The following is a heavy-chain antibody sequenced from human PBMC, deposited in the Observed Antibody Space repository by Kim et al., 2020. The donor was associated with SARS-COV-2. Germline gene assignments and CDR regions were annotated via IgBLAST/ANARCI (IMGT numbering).Heavy chain of an antibody. J-gene: IGHJ3*02. CDR1: GFTFSDYY. CDR2: ISSSGSTI. Sequence: GGSLRHSCAASGFTFSDYYMSWIRQAPGKGLEWVSYISSSGSTIYYADSVKGRFTISRDNAKNSLYLQMNSLRAEDTAVYYCARDYPPPRLDSGSYRSGLLNDAFDIWGQGTMVTVSS. CDR3: ARDYPPPRLDSGSYRSGLLNDAFDI. V-gene: IGHV3-11*01. D-gene: IGHD1-26*01.